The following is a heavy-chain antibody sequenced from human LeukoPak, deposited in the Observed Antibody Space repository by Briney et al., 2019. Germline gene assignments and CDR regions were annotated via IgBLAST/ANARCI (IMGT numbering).Heavy chain of an antibody. CDR3: ARDWLTSRWVDY. J-gene: IGHJ4*02. D-gene: IGHD6-13*01. V-gene: IGHV1-2*02. CDR2: INPNSGGT. Sequence: GASVKVSCTASGYTFSSYAISWVRQAPGQGLEWMGWINPNSGGTDHAQKFQGRVTMTRDTSISTAFMELSSLRSDDTAVYYCARDWLTSRWVDYWGQGTLVTVSS. CDR1: GYTFSSYA.